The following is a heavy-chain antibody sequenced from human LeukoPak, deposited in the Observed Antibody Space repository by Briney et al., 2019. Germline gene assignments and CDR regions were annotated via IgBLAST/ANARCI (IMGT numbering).Heavy chain of an antibody. CDR1: GGSFSGYY. CDR3: ARAIRGYYYYYYMDV. CDR2: INHSGST. Sequence: PSETLSLTCAVYGGSFSGYYWSWIRQPPGKGLEWIGEINHSGSTNYNPSLKSRVTISVDTSKNQFSLKLSSVTAADTAVYYCARAIRGYYYYYYMDVWGKGTTVTVSS. D-gene: IGHD3-10*01. J-gene: IGHJ6*03. V-gene: IGHV4-34*01.